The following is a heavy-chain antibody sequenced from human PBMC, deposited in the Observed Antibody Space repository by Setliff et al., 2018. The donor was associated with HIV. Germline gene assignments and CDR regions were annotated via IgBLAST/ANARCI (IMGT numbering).Heavy chain of an antibody. J-gene: IGHJ6*02. Sequence: GASVKVSCKTSGYTFTAYYIHWVRQAPGQGLEWMGNINPHTGVTKYAEKFQGRVTMTRDTSINTIYMELSRLRSDDTAVYYCARDLRDGFEEWFSTLDDGMDVWGQGTTVTVSS. V-gene: IGHV1-2*02. D-gene: IGHD3-3*01. CDR2: INPHTGVT. CDR1: GYTFTAYY. CDR3: ARDLRDGFEEWFSTLDDGMDV.